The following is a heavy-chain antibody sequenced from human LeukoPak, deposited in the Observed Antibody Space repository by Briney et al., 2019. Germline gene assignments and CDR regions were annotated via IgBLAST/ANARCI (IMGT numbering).Heavy chain of an antibody. V-gene: IGHV3-66*04. CDR1: GFTFSSYG. Sequence: PGKSLRLSCAASGFTFSSYGMHWVRQAPGKGLEWVSVIYSGGSTYYADSVKGRFTISRDNSKNTLYPQTNSLRAEDTAVYHCASHSSPYSASARFDYWGQGTLVTVSS. J-gene: IGHJ4*02. CDR2: IYSGGST. D-gene: IGHD6-13*01. CDR3: ASHSSPYSASARFDY.